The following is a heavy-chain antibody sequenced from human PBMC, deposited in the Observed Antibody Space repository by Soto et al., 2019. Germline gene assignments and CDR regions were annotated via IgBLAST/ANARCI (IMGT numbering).Heavy chain of an antibody. CDR3: AREAATMVRRALWFDP. J-gene: IGHJ5*02. CDR1: GYTFTSYG. CDR2: ISAYNGNT. D-gene: IGHD3-10*01. V-gene: IGHV1-18*01. Sequence: ASVKVSCKASGYTFTSYGISWVRQAPGQGLEWMGWISAYNGNTNYAQKLQGRVTMTTDTSTSTAYMELRSLRSDDTAVYYCAREAATMVRRALWFDPWGQGTVVTVSS.